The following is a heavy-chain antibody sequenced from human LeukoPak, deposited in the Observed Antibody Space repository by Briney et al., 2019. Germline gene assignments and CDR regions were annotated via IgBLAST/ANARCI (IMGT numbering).Heavy chain of an antibody. CDR2: IYWDDDK. V-gene: IGHV2-5*02. J-gene: IGHJ4*02. Sequence: GPTLVNPTQTLTLTCTLSGFSLSTNGVGVGWIRQPPGKALEWLTLIYWDDDKRYNPSLRSRLTVTKDISNSQVVLTMTNVDPVDTATYFCAHRLLGITTNWNHGYFDYWGQGMLVTVSS. CDR1: GFSLSTNGVG. D-gene: IGHD1-14*01. CDR3: AHRLLGITTNWNHGYFDY.